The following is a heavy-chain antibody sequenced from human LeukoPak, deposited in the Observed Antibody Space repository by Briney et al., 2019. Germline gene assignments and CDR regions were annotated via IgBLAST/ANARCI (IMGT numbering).Heavy chain of an antibody. V-gene: IGHV4-59*10. Sequence: SETLSLTCAVYGGSFSGYYWSWIRQPPGKGLEWIGRIYSSGSTSYNPSLKSRVTMSVDTSKNQFSLKLSSVTAADTAVYYCAREVYSSGWYTSNYFDYWGQGTLVTVSS. CDR2: IYSSGST. D-gene: IGHD6-19*01. CDR3: AREVYSSGWYTSNYFDY. CDR1: GGSFSGYY. J-gene: IGHJ4*02.